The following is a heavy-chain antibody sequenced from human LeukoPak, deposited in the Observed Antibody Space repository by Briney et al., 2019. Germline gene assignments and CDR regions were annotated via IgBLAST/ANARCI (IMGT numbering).Heavy chain of an antibody. CDR2: ISGSGGST. CDR1: GFTFSSYA. J-gene: IGHJ6*02. D-gene: IGHD2-15*01. CDR3: AKDPEVYAPTDELGPQYCSGGSCYRDYYYYYGMDV. V-gene: IGHV3-23*01. Sequence: GGSLRLSCAASGFTFSSYAMSWVRQAPGKGLEWVSAISGSGGSTYYADSVKGRFTISRDNSKNTLYLQMNSLRAEDTAVYYCAKDPEVYAPTDELGPQYCSGGSCYRDYYYYYGMDVWGQGTTVTVSS.